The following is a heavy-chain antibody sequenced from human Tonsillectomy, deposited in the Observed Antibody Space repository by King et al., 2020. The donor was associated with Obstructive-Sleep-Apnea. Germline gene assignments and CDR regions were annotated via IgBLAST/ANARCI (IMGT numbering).Heavy chain of an antibody. CDR2: IYYSGST. CDR1: GGSISSGGYY. Sequence: VQLQESGPGLVKPSQTLSLTCTVSGGSISSGGYYWSWIRQHPGKGLEWIGYIYYSGSTYYNPSLKSRVTISVDTSENQFSLKLSSVTAADTAVYSCAGFDSSGYYSEQWGQGTRVTVSS. V-gene: IGHV4-31*03. CDR3: AGFDSSGYYSEQ. J-gene: IGHJ4*02. D-gene: IGHD3-22*01.